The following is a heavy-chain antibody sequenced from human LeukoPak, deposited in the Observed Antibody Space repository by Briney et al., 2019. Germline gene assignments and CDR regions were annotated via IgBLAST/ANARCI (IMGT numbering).Heavy chain of an antibody. CDR2: ISSNGDST. V-gene: IGHV3-64*01. CDR1: GFTFSSYA. D-gene: IGHD6-13*01. CDR3: ARSSAATGPNWFDP. J-gene: IGHJ5*02. Sequence: GGSLRLSCAASGFTFSSYAMHWVRQAPGRGLEYVSSISSNGDSTYYANSVKGRFTISRDNSKNTLYLQMGSLRAEAMAVYYCARSSAATGPNWFDPWGQGTLVTVSS.